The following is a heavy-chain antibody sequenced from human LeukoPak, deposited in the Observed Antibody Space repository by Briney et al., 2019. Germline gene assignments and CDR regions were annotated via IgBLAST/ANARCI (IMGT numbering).Heavy chain of an antibody. CDR2: ISDSGGST. D-gene: IGHD3-10*01. Sequence: GGSLRLSCAASGFTFSSYSMNWVRQAPGKGLEWVSAISDSGGSTYYADSVKGRFTISRDNSKNTLYLQMNSLRAEDTAVYYCAKDTVRGDIINFYGMDVWGQGTTVTVSS. J-gene: IGHJ6*02. CDR3: AKDTVRGDIINFYGMDV. CDR1: GFTFSSYS. V-gene: IGHV3-23*01.